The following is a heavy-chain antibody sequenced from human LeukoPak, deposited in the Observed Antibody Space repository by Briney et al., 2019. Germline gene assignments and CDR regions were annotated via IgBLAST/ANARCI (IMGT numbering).Heavy chain of an antibody. D-gene: IGHD5-18*01. Sequence: ASVKVSCKASGYTFTSYYMHWVRQAPGQGLEWMGIINPSGGSTSYAQKFQGRVTMTTDTSTSTAHMELRSLRSDDTAVYYCARDLGPPRGYSYGPPDYWGQGTLVTVSS. V-gene: IGHV1-46*01. CDR2: INPSGGST. CDR1: GYTFTSYY. J-gene: IGHJ4*02. CDR3: ARDLGPPRGYSYGPPDY.